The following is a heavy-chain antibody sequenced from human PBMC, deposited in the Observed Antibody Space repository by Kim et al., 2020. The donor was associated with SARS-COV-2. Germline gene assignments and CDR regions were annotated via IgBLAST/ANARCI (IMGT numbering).Heavy chain of an antibody. D-gene: IGHD1-26*01. V-gene: IGHV4-39*01. Sequence: LNGRVTISVDTSKNQFSLKLSSVTAADTAVYYCARRRSGSDEYYYYGMDVWGQGTTVTVSS. CDR3: ARRRSGSDEYYYYGMDV. J-gene: IGHJ6*02.